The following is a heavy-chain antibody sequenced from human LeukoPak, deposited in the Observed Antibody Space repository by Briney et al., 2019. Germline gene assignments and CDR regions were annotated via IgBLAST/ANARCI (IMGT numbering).Heavy chain of an antibody. CDR1: GFTFSSYS. V-gene: IGHV3-21*01. D-gene: IGHD3-10*01. J-gene: IGHJ4*02. CDR2: ISSSSSYI. CDR3: ARDAYYGSGSYDH. Sequence: GGSLRLSCAASGFTFSSYSMNWVRQAPGKGLEWVSSISSSSSYIYYADSVKARFTISRDNAKNSLYLQMNSLRAEDTAVYYCARDAYYGSGSYDHWGQGTLVTVSS.